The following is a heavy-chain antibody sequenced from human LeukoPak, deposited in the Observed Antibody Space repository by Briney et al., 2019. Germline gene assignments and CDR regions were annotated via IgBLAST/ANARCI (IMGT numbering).Heavy chain of an antibody. CDR3: ARDLPYLPALTAAALGWFDP. CDR2: ISSSSSYI. Sequence: GGSLRLSCAASGFTFSSYSMNWVRQAPGKGLEWVSAISSSSSYIHYADSVKGRFTISRHNSKNTLYLQMNSLRAEDTAVYYCARDLPYLPALTAAALGWFDPWGQGTLVTVSS. V-gene: IGHV3-21*04. D-gene: IGHD6-13*01. J-gene: IGHJ5*02. CDR1: GFTFSSYS.